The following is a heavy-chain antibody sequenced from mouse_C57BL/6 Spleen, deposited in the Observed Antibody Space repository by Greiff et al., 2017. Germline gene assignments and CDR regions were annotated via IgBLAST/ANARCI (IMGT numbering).Heavy chain of an antibody. V-gene: IGHV1-52*01. Sequence: QVHVKQPGAELVRPGSSVKLSCKASGYTFTSYWMHWVKQRPIQGLEWIGNIDPSDSETHYNQKFKDKATLTVDKSSSTAYMQLSSLTSEDSAVYYCARDGNPSFDYWGQGTTLTVSS. D-gene: IGHD2-1*01. J-gene: IGHJ2*01. CDR3: ARDGNPSFDY. CDR2: IDPSDSET. CDR1: GYTFTSYW.